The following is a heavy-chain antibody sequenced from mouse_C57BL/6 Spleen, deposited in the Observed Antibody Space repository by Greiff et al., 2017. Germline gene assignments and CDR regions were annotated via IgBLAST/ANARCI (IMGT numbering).Heavy chain of an antibody. CDR2: INPGSGGT. J-gene: IGHJ4*01. Sequence: QVQLQQSGAELVRPGTSVKVSCKASGYAFTNYLIEWVKQRPGQGLEWIGVINPGSGGTNYNEKFKGKATLTADKSSSTAYMQLSSLTSEDSAVYFCARSVYYGYGGAMDYWGQGTSGTVSS. V-gene: IGHV1-54*01. CDR3: ARSVYYGYGGAMDY. D-gene: IGHD2-2*01. CDR1: GYAFTNYL.